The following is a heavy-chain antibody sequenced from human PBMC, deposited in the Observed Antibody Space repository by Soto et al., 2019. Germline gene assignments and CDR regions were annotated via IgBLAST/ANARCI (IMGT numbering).Heavy chain of an antibody. CDR2: ISFDEVNK. J-gene: IGHJ3*01. D-gene: IGHD1-1*01. V-gene: IGHV3-30-3*01. Sequence: QVQLVESGGGVVQPGRSLRLSCAASGFTLRDYALHWVRQAPGKGLEWVAVISFDEVNKFYVESVTGRFTILRDNSNNTVFLQTNSLRLEVTAVSFCARKRTTTYFPWDALDLWRQGTMVTVSS. CDR3: ARKRTTTYFPWDALDL. CDR1: GFTLRDYA.